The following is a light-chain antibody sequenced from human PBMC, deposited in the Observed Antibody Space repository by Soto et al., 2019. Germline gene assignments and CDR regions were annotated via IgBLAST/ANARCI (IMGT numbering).Light chain of an antibody. CDR1: QSIGSW. Sequence: IQMTQSPSTLSASIGDRVTITCRASQSIGSWLAWYQQKPGKAPKLLIYDASSLESGVPSRFSGSGSGTEFTLTISSLQPDDFATYYCQQYNSYSQTFGQGTKVDIK. CDR3: QQYNSYSQT. CDR2: DAS. V-gene: IGKV1-5*01. J-gene: IGKJ1*01.